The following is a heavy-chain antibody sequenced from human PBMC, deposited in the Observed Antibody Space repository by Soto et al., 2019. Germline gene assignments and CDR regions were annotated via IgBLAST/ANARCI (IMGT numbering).Heavy chain of an antibody. D-gene: IGHD3-3*01. CDR3: ARDFGHGYYLDY. V-gene: IGHV3-48*02. J-gene: IGHJ4*02. Sequence: GGSLRLSCVASGFSFSNYNMNWVRQAPGKGLEWVSYITDSGDTVHYADSVRGRFTISRDNAESSLYLQMNSLRDEDTAVYFCARDFGHGYYLDYWGRGTLVTVSS. CDR2: ITDSGDTV. CDR1: GFSFSNYN.